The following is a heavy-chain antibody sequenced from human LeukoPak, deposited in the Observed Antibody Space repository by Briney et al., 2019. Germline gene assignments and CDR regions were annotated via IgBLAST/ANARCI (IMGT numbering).Heavy chain of an antibody. CDR3: ATEGSGTERVFGFDY. CDR2: FDPEDGET. CDR1: GYTLTELS. V-gene: IGHV1-24*01. Sequence: ASVKVSCKVSGYTLTELSMHWVRQAPGKGLEGMGGFDPEDGETIYPQKFQGRVTITEDTSTDTAYMELSSLRSEDTAVYYCATEGSGTERVFGFDYWGQGTLVTVSS. D-gene: IGHD3-10*01. J-gene: IGHJ4*02.